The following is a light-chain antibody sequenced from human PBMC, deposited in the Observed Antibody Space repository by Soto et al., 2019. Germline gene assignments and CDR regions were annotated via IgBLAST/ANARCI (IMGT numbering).Light chain of an antibody. V-gene: IGKV1-8*01. CDR2: DAS. J-gene: IGKJ4*01. CDR3: QQFYSSPLT. Sequence: IRMTQSPSSLSASTGYRVAITCRASQDIGSFLAWYQQKPGKAPKLLIYDASTLQSGVPSRFGGSGSGTDFTLTISSLQPEDFATYYCQQFYSSPLTFGGGTKVDIK. CDR1: QDIGSF.